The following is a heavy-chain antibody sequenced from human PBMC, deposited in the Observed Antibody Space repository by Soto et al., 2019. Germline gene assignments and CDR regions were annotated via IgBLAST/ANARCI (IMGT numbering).Heavy chain of an antibody. V-gene: IGHV1-46*01. J-gene: IGHJ4*02. CDR2: INPSGGST. CDR3: ARARSIHIAARPFYFGY. CDR1: GYTFTSYY. Sequence: GASVKVSCKASGYTFTSYYMHWVRQAPGQGLEWMGIINPSGGSTSYAQKFQGRVTMTRDTSTSTVYMELSSLRSEDTAVYYCARARSIHIAARPFYFGYWGQGTLVTVSS. D-gene: IGHD6-6*01.